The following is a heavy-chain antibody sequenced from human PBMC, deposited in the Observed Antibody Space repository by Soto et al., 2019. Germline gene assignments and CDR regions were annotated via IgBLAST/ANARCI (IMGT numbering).Heavy chain of an antibody. V-gene: IGHV1-8*01. CDR2: MEPSSGKT. D-gene: IGHD1-26*01. J-gene: IGHJ4*02. CDR1: GYSFTSLD. CDR3: ARGVTAGVDY. Sequence: GSVKVSFKASGYSFTSLDINLVRQTAGQGLEWMGWMEPSSGKTGYAQKFHDRVTMTSDTSIKTAYMELTTLTSDDTASYYCARGVTAGVDYWGQGTMVTVSS.